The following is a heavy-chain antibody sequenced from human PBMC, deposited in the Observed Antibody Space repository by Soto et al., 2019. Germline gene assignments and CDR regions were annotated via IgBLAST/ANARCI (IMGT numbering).Heavy chain of an antibody. Sequence: SETLSLTCTVSGGSISSTTYYWGWMRQPPGKGLEWIGSIYYSGSTYYNPSLKSRVTISVDTSKNQFSLKLSSVTAADTAVYYCARHEAYCGCDCYPPPGAFDSWGQGTMVTVSS. CDR2: IYYSGST. CDR1: GGSISSTTYY. J-gene: IGHJ3*02. V-gene: IGHV4-39*01. CDR3: ARHEAYCGCDCYPPPGAFDS. D-gene: IGHD2-21*02.